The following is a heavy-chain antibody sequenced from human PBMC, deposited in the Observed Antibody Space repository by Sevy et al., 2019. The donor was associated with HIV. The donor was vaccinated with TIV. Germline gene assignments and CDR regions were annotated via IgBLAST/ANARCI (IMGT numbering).Heavy chain of an antibody. CDR1: GYTFTGYY. D-gene: IGHD3-9*01. Sequence: ATVKVSCKASGYTFTGYYMHWVRQAPGQGLEWMGWINPNSRGTNYAQKFQGRVTMSRETSISTSYMELSRLRSDDTAVYCCPREPPTYYDISTGNHDWYFDLWGRGTVVSVSS. CDR3: PREPPTYYDISTGNHDWYFDL. CDR2: INPNSRGT. V-gene: IGHV1-2*02. J-gene: IGHJ2*01.